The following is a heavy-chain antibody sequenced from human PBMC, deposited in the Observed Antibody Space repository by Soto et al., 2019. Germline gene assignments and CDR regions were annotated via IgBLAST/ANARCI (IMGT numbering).Heavy chain of an antibody. D-gene: IGHD3-9*01. V-gene: IGHV3-30*18. CDR1: GFTFSSYG. J-gene: IGHJ4*02. CDR3: AKDQDDILTGYPEFDY. CDR2: ISDDGSNK. Sequence: GGSLRLSCAASGFTFSSYGMHWVRQAPGKGLEWVAVISDDGSNKYYADSVKGRSTISRDNSKNTLYLQMNSPRAEDTAVYYCAKDQDDILTGYPEFDYWGQGTLVTVSS.